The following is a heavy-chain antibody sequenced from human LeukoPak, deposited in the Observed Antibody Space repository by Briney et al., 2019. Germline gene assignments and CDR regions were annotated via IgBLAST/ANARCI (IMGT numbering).Heavy chain of an antibody. V-gene: IGHV4-59*08. CDR2: IYYSGST. CDR1: VGSINNYY. CDR3: ARPGSASYWYFDL. J-gene: IGHJ2*01. Sequence: SETLSLTCTGSVGSINNYYWSWLRQPPGKGLEWIGYIYYSGSTNYNPSLKSRVTISVDTSKNQFSLKLSSVTAADTAGYYCARPGSASYWYFDLWGRGTLVTVSS.